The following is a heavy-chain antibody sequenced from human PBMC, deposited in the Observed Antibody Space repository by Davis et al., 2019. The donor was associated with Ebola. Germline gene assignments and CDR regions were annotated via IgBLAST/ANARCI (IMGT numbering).Heavy chain of an antibody. CDR1: GHSLTELP. CDR2: LDPEDGET. Sequence: ASVTVSCKVSGHSLTELPMHWVRPAPGKGLEWMAGLDPEDGETINAQMFQGRVTMTEDTSTDTAYMELSSLRSEDTAVYYCATDLRLPFDYWGQGTLVTVSS. CDR3: ATDLRLPFDY. V-gene: IGHV1-24*01. J-gene: IGHJ4*02. D-gene: IGHD4-11*01.